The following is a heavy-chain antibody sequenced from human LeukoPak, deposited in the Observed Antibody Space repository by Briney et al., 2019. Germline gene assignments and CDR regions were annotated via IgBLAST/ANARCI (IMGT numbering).Heavy chain of an antibody. V-gene: IGHV3-33*01. CDR1: GFTFSSYG. CDR2: IWYDGSNK. Sequence: GGSLRLSCAASGFTFSSYGMHWVRQAPGKGLEWVAVIWYDGSNKYYADSVKGRFTISRDNSKNTLYLQMNSLRAEDTALYHCARVPQDGGNGWYDPRYYYYYYMDVWGKGTTVTVSS. J-gene: IGHJ6*03. CDR3: ARVPQDGGNGWYDPRYYYYYYMDV. D-gene: IGHD6-19*01.